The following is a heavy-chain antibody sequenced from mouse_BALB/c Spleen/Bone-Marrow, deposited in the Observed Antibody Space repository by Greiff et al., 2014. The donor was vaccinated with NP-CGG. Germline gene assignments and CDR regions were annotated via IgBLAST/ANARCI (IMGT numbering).Heavy chain of an antibody. J-gene: IGHJ2*01. CDR1: GYTFTSYW. Sequence: QVQLQQSGAELARPGASVKLSCKASGYTFTSYWMQWVKQRPGQGLEWIGAIYPGDGDTRYTQKFKGKATLTADKSSSTAYMQLSSLASEDSAVYYCAGGDPFDYWGQGTTLTVSS. CDR3: AGGDPFDY. V-gene: IGHV1-87*01. CDR2: IYPGDGDT.